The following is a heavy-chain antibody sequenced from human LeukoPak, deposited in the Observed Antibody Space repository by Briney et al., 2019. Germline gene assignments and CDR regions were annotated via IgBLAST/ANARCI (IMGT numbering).Heavy chain of an antibody. Sequence: GGSLRLSCAASGFTFSSYGMHWVRQAPGKGLEWVAVISYDGSNEYYADSVKGRFTISRDNSKNTLYLQMSSLRAEDTALYYCARGRYTITVADFDYWGQGTLVTVSS. D-gene: IGHD1-14*01. CDR3: ARGRYTITVADFDY. V-gene: IGHV3-30*03. CDR1: GFTFSSYG. J-gene: IGHJ4*02. CDR2: ISYDGSNE.